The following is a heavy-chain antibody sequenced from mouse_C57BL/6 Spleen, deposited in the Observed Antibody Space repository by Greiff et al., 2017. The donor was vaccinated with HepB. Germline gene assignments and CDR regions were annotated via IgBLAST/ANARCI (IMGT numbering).Heavy chain of an antibody. CDR3: AREGATVVEGAMDY. J-gene: IGHJ4*01. Sequence: EVQLQQSGPELVKPGASVKMSCKASGYTFTDYNMHWVKQSHGKSLEWIGYINPNNGGTSYNQKFKGKATLTVNKSSSTAYMELRSLTSEDSAVYYDAREGATVVEGAMDYWGQGTSVTVSS. V-gene: IGHV1-22*01. CDR2: INPNNGGT. CDR1: GYTFTDYN. D-gene: IGHD1-1*01.